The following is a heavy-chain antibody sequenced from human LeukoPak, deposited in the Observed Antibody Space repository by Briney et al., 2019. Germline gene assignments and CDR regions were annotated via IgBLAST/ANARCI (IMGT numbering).Heavy chain of an antibody. Sequence: GGPLRLPCAASGFTVRSNYMIGFRRAPGKRMEWVSVLYTGGNTHHADSVKGRFTISRDRSQNTLYLQMNNLRAGDTAVYYCARVQWLGYTDSWGRGTLVTVSS. V-gene: IGHV3-53*01. CDR1: GFTVRSNY. CDR3: ARVQWLGYTDS. D-gene: IGHD6-19*01. J-gene: IGHJ4*02. CDR2: LYTGGNT.